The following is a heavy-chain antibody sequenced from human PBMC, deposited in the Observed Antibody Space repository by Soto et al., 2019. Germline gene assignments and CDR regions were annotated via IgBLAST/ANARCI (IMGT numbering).Heavy chain of an antibody. CDR3: ASDLGYCSGGSCPRLGIIDY. V-gene: IGHV3-33*01. D-gene: IGHD2-15*01. CDR2: IWYDGSNK. Sequence: QVQLVESGGGVVQPGRSLRLSCAASGFTFSSYGMHWVRQAPGKGLEWVAVIWYDGSNKYYADSVKGRFTISRDNSKNTXYXXMNSLRAEDTAVYYCASDLGYCSGGSCPRLGIIDYWGQGTLVTVS. CDR1: GFTFSSYG. J-gene: IGHJ4*02.